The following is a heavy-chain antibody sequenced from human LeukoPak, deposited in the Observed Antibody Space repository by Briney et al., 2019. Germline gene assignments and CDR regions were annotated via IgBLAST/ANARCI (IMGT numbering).Heavy chain of an antibody. CDR2: IYSGGST. CDR3: ARDTVAAAGTDY. J-gene: IGHJ4*02. CDR1: GFTVNSNY. V-gene: IGHV3-53*01. Sequence: GGSLRLSCAASGFTVNSNYMTWVRQAPGKGLEWVSVIYSGGSTYYTDSVKGRFTISRDKSKNTLYLQMNSLRADDTAVYYCARDTVAAAGTDYWGQGTLVTVSS. D-gene: IGHD6-13*01.